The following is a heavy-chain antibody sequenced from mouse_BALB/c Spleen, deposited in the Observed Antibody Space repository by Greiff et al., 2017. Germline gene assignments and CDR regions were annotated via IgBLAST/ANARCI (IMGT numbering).Heavy chain of an antibody. Sequence: DVKLVESGGGLVKPGGSLKLSCAASGFTFSDYYMYWVRQTPEKRLEWVATIRDGGSYTYYPASVKGRFTISRDNAKNNLYLQMSSLKSEDTAMYYCAREGSSYAGFAYWGQGTLVTVSA. CDR3: AREGSSYAGFAY. D-gene: IGHD1-1*01. V-gene: IGHV5-4*02. J-gene: IGHJ3*01. CDR1: GFTFSDYY. CDR2: IRDGGSYT.